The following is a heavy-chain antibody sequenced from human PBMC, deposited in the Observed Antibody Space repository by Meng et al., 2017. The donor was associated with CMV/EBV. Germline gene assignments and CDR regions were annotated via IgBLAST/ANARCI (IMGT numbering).Heavy chain of an antibody. CDR2: ISSSSYI. D-gene: IGHD6-13*01. Sequence: GESLKISCAASGFTFSSYSMNWVRQAPGKGLEWVSSISSSSYIYYADSVKGRFTISRDNAKNSLYLQMISLRAEDTAVYYCARDLQLFRSSWHPVDIWGQGTMVTVSS. J-gene: IGHJ3*02. CDR1: GFTFSSYS. CDR3: ARDLQLFRSSWHPVDI. V-gene: IGHV3-21*01.